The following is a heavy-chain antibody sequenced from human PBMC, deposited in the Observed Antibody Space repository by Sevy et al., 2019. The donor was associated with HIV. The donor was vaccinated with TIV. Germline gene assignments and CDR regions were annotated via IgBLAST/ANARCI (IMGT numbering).Heavy chain of an antibody. CDR1: GFTFSRYT. J-gene: IGHJ4*02. D-gene: IGHD3-10*01. CDR3: ARGPLWECFDY. CDR2: ITSSSGYT. Sequence: GGSLRLSCSASGFTFSRYTMNWVRQAPGKGLEWVSSITSSSGYTYYADSMKGRFTISRDNAKNSLDLQMNSLTADDTAVYYCARGPLWECFDYWGQGALVTVSS. V-gene: IGHV3-21*01.